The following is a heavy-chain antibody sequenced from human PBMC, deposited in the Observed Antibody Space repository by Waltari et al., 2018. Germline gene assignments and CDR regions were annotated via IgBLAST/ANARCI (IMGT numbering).Heavy chain of an antibody. D-gene: IGHD4-17*01. J-gene: IGHJ5*02. Sequence: QVQLQESGPGLVKPSQTLSLTCTVSGGSISSGSYYWSWIRQPAGKGLEWIGFIYTSGSTNYNPSLKSRVTISVDTSKNQFSLKLSSVTAADTAVYYCARGHDYGAPFRPWGQGTLVTVSS. V-gene: IGHV4-61*09. CDR1: GGSISSGSYY. CDR3: ARGHDYGAPFRP. CDR2: IYTSGST.